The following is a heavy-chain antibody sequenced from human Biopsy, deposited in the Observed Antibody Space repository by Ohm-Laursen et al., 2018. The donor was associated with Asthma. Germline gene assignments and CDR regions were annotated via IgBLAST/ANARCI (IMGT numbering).Heavy chain of an antibody. CDR2: ISYDGNHK. Sequence: LRLSCTASGFMFRSFGMHWVRQAPGKGLEWVAVISYDGNHKFYEDSVKGRFTISRDNSKNTLYLQMNGLRTEDTAVYYCAKRRGYSGHDNDYWGQGTLVIVSS. V-gene: IGHV3-30*18. CDR3: AKRRGYSGHDNDY. D-gene: IGHD5-12*01. J-gene: IGHJ4*02. CDR1: GFMFRSFG.